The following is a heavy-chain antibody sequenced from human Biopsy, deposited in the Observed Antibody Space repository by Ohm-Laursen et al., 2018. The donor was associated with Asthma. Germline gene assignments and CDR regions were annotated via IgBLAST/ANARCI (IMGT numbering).Heavy chain of an antibody. J-gene: IGHJ6*02. CDR3: ARGYSGTDRIVYYYSGMEV. V-gene: IGHV1-46*01. Sequence: ASVKVSCNASGGTFSSYAISWVRQAPGQGLEWMGIINPSGGSTSYAQKFQGRVTMTRDTSTSTVYMELSSLRFEDTAVYYCARGYSGTDRIVYYYSGMEVWGQGTTVTVSS. CDR1: GGTFSSYA. CDR2: INPSGGST. D-gene: IGHD5-12*01.